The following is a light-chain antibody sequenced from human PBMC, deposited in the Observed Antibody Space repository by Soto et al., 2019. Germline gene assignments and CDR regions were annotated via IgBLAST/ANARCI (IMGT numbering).Light chain of an antibody. CDR2: GAS. CDR1: QSVSSSY. Sequence: EIVLTQSPGTLSFSPGGRATLSCRASQSVSSSYLAWYQQKPGQAPRLLIYGASSRATGIPDRFSGSGSGTDFTLTISRLEPEDFAVYYCQQYGSSLFTFGPGTKVDIK. V-gene: IGKV3-20*01. CDR3: QQYGSSLFT. J-gene: IGKJ3*01.